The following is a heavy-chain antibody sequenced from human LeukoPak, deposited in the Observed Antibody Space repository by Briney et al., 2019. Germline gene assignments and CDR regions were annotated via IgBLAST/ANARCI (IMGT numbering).Heavy chain of an antibody. CDR1: GGSFSGHY. V-gene: IGHV4-34*01. D-gene: IGHD2-15*01. J-gene: IGHJ4*02. CDR2: INHSGST. CDR3: ARYTPSSDCSGGSCHLDY. Sequence: SETLSLTCAVYGGSFSGHYWSWIRQPPGKGLEWIGEINHSGSTNYNPSLKSRVTISVDTSKNQFSLKLTSVTAADTAVFYCARYTPSSDCSGGSCHLDYWGQGTLVTVSS.